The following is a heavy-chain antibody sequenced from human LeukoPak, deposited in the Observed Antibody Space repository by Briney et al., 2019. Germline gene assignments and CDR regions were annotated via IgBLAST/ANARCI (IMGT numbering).Heavy chain of an antibody. CDR1: GFIVSSNY. V-gene: IGHV3-53*01. CDR2: LYSGGGT. Sequence: PGGSLRLSCAASGFIVSSNYMSWVRQAPGKGLEWVSVLYSGGGTYYADSVKGRFTISRDNSKSTLYLQMNSLRAEDTAIYYCASSGNPVSFYMDVWGKGTTVTISS. CDR3: ASSGNPVSFYMDV. D-gene: IGHD1-26*01. J-gene: IGHJ6*03.